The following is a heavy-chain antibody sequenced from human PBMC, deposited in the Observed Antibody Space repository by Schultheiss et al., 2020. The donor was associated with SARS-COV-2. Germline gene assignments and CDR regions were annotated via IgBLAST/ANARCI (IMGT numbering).Heavy chain of an antibody. CDR2: INHSGST. V-gene: IGHV4-34*01. Sequence: SETLSLTCTVSGGSISSYYWSWIRQPAGKGLEWIGEINHSGSTNYNPSLKSRVTISVDTSKNQFSLKLSSVTAADTAVYYCASGITIFGVVKQYFQHWGQGTLVTVSS. D-gene: IGHD3-3*01. CDR3: ASGITIFGVVKQYFQH. CDR1: GGSISSYY. J-gene: IGHJ1*01.